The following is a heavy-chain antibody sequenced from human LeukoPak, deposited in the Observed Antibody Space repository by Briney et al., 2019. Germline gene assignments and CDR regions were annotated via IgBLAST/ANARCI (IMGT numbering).Heavy chain of an antibody. D-gene: IGHD5-12*01. CDR2: IIPIFGTA. CDR3: ARGVPEGGGYDLNRS. J-gene: IGHJ5*02. Sequence: SVKVSRKASGGTFSSYAISWVRQAPGQGLEWMGGIIPIFGTANYAQKFQGRVTITADESTSTAYMELSSLRSEDTAVYYCARGVPEGGGYDLNRSWGQGTLVTVSS. CDR1: GGTFSSYA. V-gene: IGHV1-69*13.